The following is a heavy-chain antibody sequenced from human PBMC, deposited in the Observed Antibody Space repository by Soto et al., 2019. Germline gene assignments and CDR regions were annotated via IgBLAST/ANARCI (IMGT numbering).Heavy chain of an antibody. CDR1: GFTFSSYA. CDR2: ISGSGGST. D-gene: IGHD2-21*02. CDR3: AKRLSTYYFDY. Sequence: PGGSLRLSCATSGFTFSSYAMSWVRQAPGKGLEWVSAISGSGGSTFHADSVKGRFTISRDNSQNTLYLQMNSLRAEDTAIYYCAKRLSTYYFDYWGQGTLVTVSS. V-gene: IGHV3-23*01. J-gene: IGHJ4*02.